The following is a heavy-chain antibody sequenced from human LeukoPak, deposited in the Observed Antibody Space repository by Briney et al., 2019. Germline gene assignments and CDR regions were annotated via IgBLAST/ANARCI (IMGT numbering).Heavy chain of an antibody. D-gene: IGHD2-15*01. CDR1: GGSVSSGTYY. V-gene: IGHV4-61*01. CDR2: IYYSGST. Sequence: SETLSLTCTVSGGSVSSGTYYWSWIRQPPGKGLEWIGYIYYSGSTNYNPSLKSRVTISVDRSKNQFSLKLSSVTAADTAVYYCARRAVVVVAATQSHAFDIWGQGTMVTVSS. J-gene: IGHJ3*02. CDR3: ARRAVVVVAATQSHAFDI.